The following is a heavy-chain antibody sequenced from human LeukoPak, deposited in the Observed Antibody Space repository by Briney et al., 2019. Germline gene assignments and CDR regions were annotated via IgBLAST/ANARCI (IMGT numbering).Heavy chain of an antibody. J-gene: IGHJ3*02. V-gene: IGHV4-59*01. CDR1: GGSISSYY. Sequence: PSETLSLTXTVSGGSISSYYWSWIRQPPGKGLEWIGYIYYSGSTNYNPSLKSRVTISVDTSKNQFSLKLSSVTAADTAVYYCARGYAFRGAFDIWGQGTMVTVSS. D-gene: IGHD5-12*01. CDR3: ARGYAFRGAFDI. CDR2: IYYSGST.